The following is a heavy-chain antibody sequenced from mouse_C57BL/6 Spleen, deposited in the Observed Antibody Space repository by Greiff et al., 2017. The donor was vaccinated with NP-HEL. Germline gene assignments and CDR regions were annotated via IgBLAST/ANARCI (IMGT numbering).Heavy chain of an antibody. J-gene: IGHJ4*01. CDR2: IRNKANGYTT. CDR1: GFTFTAYY. V-gene: IGHV7-3*01. Sequence: EVQRVESGGGLVQPGGSLSLSCAASGFTFTAYYMSWVRQPPGKALEWLGFIRNKANGYTTEYSASVKGRFTISRDNSQSILYLQMNALRAEDSSTYYCARYLDYWGQGTSVTVSS. CDR3: ARYLDY.